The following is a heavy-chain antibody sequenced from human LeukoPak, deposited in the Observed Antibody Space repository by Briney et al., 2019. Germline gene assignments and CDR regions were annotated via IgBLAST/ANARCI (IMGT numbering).Heavy chain of an antibody. CDR3: ARGVPAARNYYYYMDV. V-gene: IGHV3-30-3*01. D-gene: IGHD2-2*01. CDR1: GFTVSSNY. J-gene: IGHJ6*03. CDR2: ISYDGSNK. Sequence: GGSLRLSCAASGFTVSSNYMSWVRQAPGKGLEWVAVISYDGSNKYYADSVKGRFTISRDNSKNTLYLQMNSLRAEDTAVYYCARGVPAARNYYYYMDVWGKGTTVTVSS.